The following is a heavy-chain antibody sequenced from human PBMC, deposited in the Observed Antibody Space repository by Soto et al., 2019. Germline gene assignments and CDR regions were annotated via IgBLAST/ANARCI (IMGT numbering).Heavy chain of an antibody. V-gene: IGHV3-30*18. CDR1: GFTFPNCG. CDR2: ISDDGTYK. Sequence: QVQLVESGGGVVQPGRSLRLSCAASGFTFPNCGMHWVRQAPGKGLEWVAFISDDGTYKYYADSVRGRFTVSRDNFKITLFLQVNSLRAEDTALYYCANYYGDYAGGEFFQHWGQGTLVTVSS. CDR3: ANYYGDYAGGEFFQH. J-gene: IGHJ1*01. D-gene: IGHD4-17*01.